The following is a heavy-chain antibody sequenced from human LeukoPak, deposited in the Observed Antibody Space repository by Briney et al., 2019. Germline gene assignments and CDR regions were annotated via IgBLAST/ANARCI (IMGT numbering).Heavy chain of an antibody. CDR3: PREYYYDSRAPGAFDI. J-gene: IGHJ3*02. Sequence: GGSLRLSCAASGFIFSSYSIKWVRQAPGKGLEWVSSISSSSSYIYYADSVKGRFTISRDNAKNSLYLQMNSLRAEDTAVYYCPREYYYDSRAPGAFDIWGQGTMVTVSS. CDR1: GFIFSSYS. D-gene: IGHD3-22*01. V-gene: IGHV3-21*01. CDR2: ISSSSSYI.